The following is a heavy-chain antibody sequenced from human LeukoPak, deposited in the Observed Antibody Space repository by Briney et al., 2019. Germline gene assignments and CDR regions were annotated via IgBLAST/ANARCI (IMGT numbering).Heavy chain of an antibody. D-gene: IGHD3-22*01. J-gene: IGHJ4*02. CDR3: ARYYYDSSGYYYPFDS. CDR2: ISVRVGST. CDR1: GFTFSSYA. V-gene: IGHV3-23*01. Sequence: GGSLRLSCAASGFTFSSYAMSWVREAPGKGREWVSPISVRVGSTYYADSVRGRVTISRDNSKNTLYLHMNSLRDEDTAVYYCARYYYDSSGYYYPFDSWAQGTLVTVSS.